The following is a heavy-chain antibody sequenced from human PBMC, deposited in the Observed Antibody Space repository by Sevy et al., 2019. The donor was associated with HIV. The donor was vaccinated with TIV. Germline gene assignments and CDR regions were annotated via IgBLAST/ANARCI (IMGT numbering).Heavy chain of an antibody. CDR1: GLILRDRA. J-gene: IGHJ1*01. V-gene: IGHV3-9*01. Sequence: GGSLRLSCTASGLILRDRAMHWVRQTPGKGLEWVSGMTMYSGSEDYADVVKGRFTNSRDNAKNSLNLQMDSLTLEDTALYYCVIEIESGGANFWGQGTLVTVSS. CDR3: VIEIESGGANF. CDR2: MTMYSGSE. D-gene: IGHD2-21*01.